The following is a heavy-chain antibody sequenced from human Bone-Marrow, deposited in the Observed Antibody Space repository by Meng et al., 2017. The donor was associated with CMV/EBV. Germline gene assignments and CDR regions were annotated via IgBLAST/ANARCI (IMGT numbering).Heavy chain of an antibody. CDR2: ISSDGSKT. Sequence: GESLKISCAASGFTFSSYGMHWVRQAPGKGLEWVAAISSDGSKTHYADSVKGRFTISRDNSKNTLYLQMNSLRAEDTAVFFCARIRSYFGSGFYSHDAFDIWGQGTMVTVSS. D-gene: IGHD3-10*01. J-gene: IGHJ3*02. V-gene: IGHV3-30*19. CDR1: GFTFSSYG. CDR3: ARIRSYFGSGFYSHDAFDI.